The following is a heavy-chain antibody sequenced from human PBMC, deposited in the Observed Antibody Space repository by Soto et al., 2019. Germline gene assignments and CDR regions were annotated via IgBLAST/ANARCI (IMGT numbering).Heavy chain of an antibody. V-gene: IGHV4-4*02. CDR2: VYNDESA. D-gene: IGHD3-22*01. CDR3: ARLVYDSRLNYLYFDH. CDR1: GVSISSGNW. J-gene: IGHJ4*02. Sequence: PSETLSLTCDVSGVSISSGNWWSWVRQPPGKGLEWIAEVYNDESANYHPSLESRATISVDRSKNQFSLRLSSVTAADTGKYYCARLVYDSRLNYLYFDHWGQGTLVTVSS.